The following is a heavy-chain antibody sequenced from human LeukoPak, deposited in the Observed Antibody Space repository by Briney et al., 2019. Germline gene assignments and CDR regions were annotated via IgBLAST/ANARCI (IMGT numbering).Heavy chain of an antibody. V-gene: IGHV1-2*02. CDR2: INPNSGGT. D-gene: IGHD6-6*01. CDR1: GYTFTGYY. J-gene: IGHJ4*02. CDR3: ARGGAAPFYFDY. Sequence: VASVKVSCKASGYTFTGYYMHWVRQAPGQGLEWMGWINPNSGGTNYAQKFEGRFTMTRDTSISTAYMELSRLRSDDTAVYFCARGGAAPFYFDYWGQGTLVTVSS.